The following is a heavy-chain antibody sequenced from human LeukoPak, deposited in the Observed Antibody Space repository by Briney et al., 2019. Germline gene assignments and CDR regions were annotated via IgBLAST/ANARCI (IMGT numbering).Heavy chain of an antibody. CDR1: GFTFSSDA. D-gene: IGHD3-22*01. CDR3: ADYYYDSSGYYPEYFQH. CDR2: ISGSGGST. Sequence: GGSLRLSCAASGFTFSSDAMSWVRQAPGTGLEWFSAISGSGGSTYYADSVKGRFTISRDNSKNTLYLQMNSLRAEDTAVYYCADYYYDSSGYYPEYFQHWGQGTLVTVSS. J-gene: IGHJ1*01. V-gene: IGHV3-23*01.